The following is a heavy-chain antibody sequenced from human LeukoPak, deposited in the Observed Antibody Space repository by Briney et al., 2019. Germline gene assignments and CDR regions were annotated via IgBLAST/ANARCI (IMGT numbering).Heavy chain of an antibody. V-gene: IGHV4-59*12. CDR2: IFYTGFT. J-gene: IGHJ5*02. D-gene: IGHD4-23*01. CDR3: ARDAYGGNSWGWFDP. Sequence: SETLSLTCTVSDGSISDSYWSWIRQSPGKGLEWIGYIFYTGFTHYNPSLESRVTISVDASKKQFSLRLNSVTAADTAVYYCARDAYGGNSWGWFDPWGQGTLVTVSS. CDR1: DGSISDSY.